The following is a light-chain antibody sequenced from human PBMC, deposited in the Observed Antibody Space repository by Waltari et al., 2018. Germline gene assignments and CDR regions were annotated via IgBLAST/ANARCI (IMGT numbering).Light chain of an antibody. CDR1: QSVRSN. J-gene: IGKJ2*01. CDR3: QQYNNWYT. Sequence: EIVMTQSRATLSASPWERATLSCRASQSVRSNLGWYQQKPGQGPRLLIYGASTRATGIPARFSGSGSGTEFTLTISSLQSEDFAVYYCQQYNNWYTFGQGTKLEIK. CDR2: GAS. V-gene: IGKV3-15*01.